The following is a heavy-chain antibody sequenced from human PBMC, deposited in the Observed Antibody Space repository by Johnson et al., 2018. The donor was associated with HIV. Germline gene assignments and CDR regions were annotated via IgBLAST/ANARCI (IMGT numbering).Heavy chain of an antibody. CDR2: IRFDGNNK. CDR1: GFTFSSYG. Sequence: QMLLVESGGGVVQPGGSLRLSCAASGFTFSSYGMHWVRQAPGKGLEWVAFIRFDGNNKYYADSVEGRFTISRDNSKTTLYLQMNSLRAEATAVYYCAKPKRIVVEEADAFDIWGQGTMVTVSS. D-gene: IGHD3-22*01. V-gene: IGHV3-30*02. J-gene: IGHJ3*02. CDR3: AKPKRIVVEEADAFDI.